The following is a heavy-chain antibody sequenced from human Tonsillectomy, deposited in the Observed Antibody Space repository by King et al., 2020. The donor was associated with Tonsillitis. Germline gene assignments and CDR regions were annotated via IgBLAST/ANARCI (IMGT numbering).Heavy chain of an antibody. Sequence: VQLVESGGGLVQPGGSLRLSCAASGFTFSTYSMNWVRQAPGKGLEWVAYIKPDGRDKYNVDSAKGRFTISRDNAKNSLYLQMNSLRVEDTAVYYCVRDSSWAFDSWGQGILVTVSS. CDR3: VRDSSWAFDS. J-gene: IGHJ4*02. V-gene: IGHV3-7*01. CDR2: IKPDGRDK. D-gene: IGHD7-27*01. CDR1: GFTFSTYS.